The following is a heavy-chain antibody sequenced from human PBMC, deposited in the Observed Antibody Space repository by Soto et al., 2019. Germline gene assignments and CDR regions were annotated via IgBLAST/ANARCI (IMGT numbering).Heavy chain of an antibody. D-gene: IGHD3-10*01. J-gene: IGHJ5*02. CDR3: ARGYYGSGSYVIASNWFDP. Sequence: QVQLQESGPGLVKPSQTLSLTCTVSGGSISSAGYYWSWIRQHPGKGLEWIGYIYNSGSTYYNPSLKSRVTISADTPKNQFSLKLSSVTAADTAVYYCARGYYGSGSYVIASNWFDPWGQGTLVTVSS. CDR1: GGSISSAGYY. CDR2: IYNSGST. V-gene: IGHV4-31*03.